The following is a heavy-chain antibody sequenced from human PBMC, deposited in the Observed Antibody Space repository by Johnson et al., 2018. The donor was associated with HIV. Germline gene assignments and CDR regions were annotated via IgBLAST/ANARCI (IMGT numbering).Heavy chain of an antibody. Sequence: QVQVVESGGGVVQPGRSLRLSCAASGFTFSSYVIHWVRQAPGKGLERVAFISYDGSNEYYADSVKGRFTISRDNSKNTLYLQMNSLRAEDTAVDYCARDSEIYGEAGDAFDSWGQGTMVTVAS. J-gene: IGHJ3*02. CDR3: ARDSEIYGEAGDAFDS. CDR2: ISYDGSNE. V-gene: IGHV3-30*04. D-gene: IGHD2/OR15-2a*01. CDR1: GFTFSSYV.